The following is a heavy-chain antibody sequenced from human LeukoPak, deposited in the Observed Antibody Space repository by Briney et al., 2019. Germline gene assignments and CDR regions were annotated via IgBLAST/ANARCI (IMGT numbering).Heavy chain of an antibody. J-gene: IGHJ4*02. CDR3: ATDQSSIAAAGTGY. V-gene: IGHV1-2*02. CDR2: INPNSGGT. D-gene: IGHD6-13*01. Sequence: GASVKVSCKASGYTFTGYYMHWVRQAPGQGLEWMGWINPNSGGTNYAQKFQGRVTMTRDTSISTAYMELSSLRSEDTAVYYCATDQSSIAAAGTGYWGQGTLVTVSS. CDR1: GYTFTGYY.